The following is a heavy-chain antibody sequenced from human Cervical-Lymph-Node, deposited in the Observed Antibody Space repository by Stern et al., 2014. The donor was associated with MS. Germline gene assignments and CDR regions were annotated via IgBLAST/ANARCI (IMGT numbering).Heavy chain of an antibody. D-gene: IGHD3-3*01. V-gene: IGHV1-69*06. CDR3: VLQTLGATY. J-gene: IGHJ4*02. CDR1: GSTFSNYA. Sequence: VQLLESGAEVKKPGSSVKLSCQASGSTFSNYAMNWVRQVPGQVLVWMGGIIPMFSTANQTQHFQGRVTFTADTSTNTAFLELSSMRSGDTAVYYCVLQTLGATYWGRGTLVTVSS. CDR2: IIPMFSTA.